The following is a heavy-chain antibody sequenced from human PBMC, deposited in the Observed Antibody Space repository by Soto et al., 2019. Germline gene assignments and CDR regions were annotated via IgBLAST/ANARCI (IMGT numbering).Heavy chain of an antibody. J-gene: IGHJ6*03. CDR1: GGSISSYY. CDR2: IYYSGST. CDR3: ARESTLWFGDFSRRDYYMDV. D-gene: IGHD3-10*01. Sequence: SETLSLTCTVSGGSISSYYWSWIRQPPGKGLEWIGYIYYSGSTNYNPSLKSRVTISVDTSKNQFSLKLSSVTAADTAVYYCARESTLWFGDFSRRDYYMDVWGKGTTVTVSS. V-gene: IGHV4-59*01.